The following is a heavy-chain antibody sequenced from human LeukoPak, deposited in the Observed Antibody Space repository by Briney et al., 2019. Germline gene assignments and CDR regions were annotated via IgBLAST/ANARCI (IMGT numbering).Heavy chain of an antibody. CDR3: AKDRVVRGVLGAGAY. V-gene: IGHV3-23*01. Sequence: PGGSLQVSCAASGFTFNNYAMTWVRQAPGKGLEWVSTISGGGDNTYYADSVRGRFTISRDNAKNTLHLQMNSLRVEDTAVYYCAKDRVVRGVLGAGAYWGQGTLATVSS. CDR2: ISGGGDNT. D-gene: IGHD3-10*02. CDR1: GFTFNNYA. J-gene: IGHJ1*01.